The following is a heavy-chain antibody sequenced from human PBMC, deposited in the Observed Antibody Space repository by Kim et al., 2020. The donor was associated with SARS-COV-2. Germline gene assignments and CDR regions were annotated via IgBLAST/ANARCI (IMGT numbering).Heavy chain of an antibody. D-gene: IGHD3-10*01. J-gene: IGHJ1*01. CDR3: AKDRRRGYGSGVEYFQH. Sequence: GGSLRLSCAASGFTFSSYAMSWVRQAPGKGLEWVSAISGSGGSTYYADSVKGRFTISRDNSKNTLYLQMNSLRAEDTAVYYCAKDRRRGYGSGVEYFQHWGQGTLVTVSS. CDR1: GFTFSSYA. V-gene: IGHV3-23*01. CDR2: ISGSGGST.